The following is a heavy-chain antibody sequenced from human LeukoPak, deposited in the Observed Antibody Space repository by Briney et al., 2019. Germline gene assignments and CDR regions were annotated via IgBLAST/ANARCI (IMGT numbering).Heavy chain of an antibody. CDR1: GFTFSRYS. V-gene: IGHV3-21*04. J-gene: IGHJ3*02. CDR3: ARGGSYLSAFDI. D-gene: IGHD1-26*01. Sequence: GGSLRLSCAASGFTFSRYSMNWVRQAPGKGLDWVSSISTSSSYIYYAESVKGRFTISRDNARNSVYLQMNSLRAEDTAVYYCARGGSYLSAFDIWGQGTMVTVSS. CDR2: ISTSSSYI.